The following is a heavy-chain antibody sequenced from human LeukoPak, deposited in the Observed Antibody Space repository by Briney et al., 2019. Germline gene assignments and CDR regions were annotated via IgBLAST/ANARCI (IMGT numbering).Heavy chain of an antibody. CDR1: GFTFSSYA. Sequence: GGSLRLSCAASGFTFSSYAMSWVRQAPGKGLEWISAISGSGGSTYYADSVKGRFTISGDDSKNTLFLQMNSLRAEDTAVYYCAKLRRDCSGTSCQYYYYDMDVWGQGTTVTVSS. D-gene: IGHD2-2*01. J-gene: IGHJ6*02. CDR3: AKLRRDCSGTSCQYYYYDMDV. CDR2: ISGSGGST. V-gene: IGHV3-23*01.